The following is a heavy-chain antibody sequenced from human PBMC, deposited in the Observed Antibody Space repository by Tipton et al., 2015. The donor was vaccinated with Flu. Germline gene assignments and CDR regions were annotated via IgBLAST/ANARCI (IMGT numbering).Heavy chain of an antibody. CDR2: LNWNGGNS. J-gene: IGHJ4*02. D-gene: IGHD3-3*01. CDR3: AKAPIDYDFWSGSYFFEH. Sequence: SLRLSCAASGFAFDDYAMSWVRQAPGKGLEWVSGLNWNGGNSGYADSVKGRFTISRDNAKNSLYLQMNSLRAEDTALYYCAKAPIDYDFWSGSYFFEHWGQGTLVTVSS. V-gene: IGHV3-20*04. CDR1: GFAFDDYA.